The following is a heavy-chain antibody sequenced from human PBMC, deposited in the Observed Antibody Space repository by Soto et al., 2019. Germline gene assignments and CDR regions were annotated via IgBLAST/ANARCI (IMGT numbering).Heavy chain of an antibody. J-gene: IGHJ6*02. CDR1: GDTDTNYV. CDR2: IFPKFGTT. Sequence: QVQLVQTGAEVKKPGSSVKVSCKASGDTDTNYVISWVRQAPGQGLEWMGGIFPKFGTTYSAQKLQDRLTITADESTSTVYMQLSSLRLDDTAVYYCEAEMTFGKLSVVWGQGTTVTVSS. CDR3: EAEMTFGKLSVV. V-gene: IGHV1-69*01. D-gene: IGHD3-16*02.